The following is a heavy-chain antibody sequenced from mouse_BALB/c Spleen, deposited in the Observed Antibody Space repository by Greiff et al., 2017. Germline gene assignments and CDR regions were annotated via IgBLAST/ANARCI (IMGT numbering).Heavy chain of an antibody. D-gene: IGHD1-1*01. J-gene: IGHJ4*01. V-gene: IGHV1-18*01. CDR1: GYSFTGYT. CDR3: ARGDGSSYMGYAMDY. Sequence: VQLKQSGPELVKPGASMKISCNASGYSFTGYTMNWVKQSHGKNLEWIGLINPYNGGTSYNQKFKGKATLTVDKSSSTAYMELLSLTSEDSAVYYCARGDGSSYMGYAMDYWGQGTSVTVSS. CDR2: INPYNGGT.